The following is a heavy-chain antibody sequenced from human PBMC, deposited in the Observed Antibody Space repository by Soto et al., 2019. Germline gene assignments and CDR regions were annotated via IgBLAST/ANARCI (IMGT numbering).Heavy chain of an antibody. CDR2: IHNGGST. D-gene: IGHD2-15*01. Sequence: PSETLSLTCTVSGGSISDHYYMWIRQSPGKGLEYIGYIHNGGSTNYNPSLKSRVIISVDTSKNQFSLKLSSVTAADTAVYYCARHTPAISISDHWGQGTLVTVSS. CDR3: ARHTPAISISDH. J-gene: IGHJ4*02. V-gene: IGHV4-59*08. CDR1: GGSISDHY.